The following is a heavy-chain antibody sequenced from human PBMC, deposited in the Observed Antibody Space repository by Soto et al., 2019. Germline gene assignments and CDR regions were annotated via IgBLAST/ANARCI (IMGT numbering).Heavy chain of an antibody. Sequence: GGSLRLACAASGFTFSSYAMSWVRQAPGKGLEWVSAISGSGGSTYYADSVKGRFTISRDNSKNTLYLQMNSLRAEDTAVYYCAKEGITIFGVVRPQNYYGMDVWGQGTTVTISS. J-gene: IGHJ6*02. CDR2: ISGSGGST. V-gene: IGHV3-23*01. D-gene: IGHD3-3*01. CDR1: GFTFSSYA. CDR3: AKEGITIFGVVRPQNYYGMDV.